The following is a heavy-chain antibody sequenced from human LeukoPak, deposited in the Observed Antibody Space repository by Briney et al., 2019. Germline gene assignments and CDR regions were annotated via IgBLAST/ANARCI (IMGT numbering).Heavy chain of an antibody. CDR2: IYYSGST. CDR3: ARHESVYGSKPGSWFDP. CDR1: GGSISSSSYY. J-gene: IGHJ5*02. V-gene: IGHV4-39*01. Sequence: SETLSLTCTVSGGSISSSSYYWGWIRQPPGKGLEWIGSIYYSGSTYYNPSLKSRVTISVDTSKNQFSLHMSSVTAADTAVYYCARHESVYGSKPGSWFDPWGQGTLVTVSS. D-gene: IGHD3-10*01.